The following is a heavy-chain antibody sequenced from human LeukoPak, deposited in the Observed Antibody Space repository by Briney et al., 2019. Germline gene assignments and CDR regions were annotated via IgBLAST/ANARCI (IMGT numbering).Heavy chain of an antibody. D-gene: IGHD2-21*02. CDR2: INPNSGGT. Sequence: ASVKVSCKASGYTFTGYYMHWVRQAPGQGLEWMGWINPNSGGTNYAQKFQGRVTMTRDTSISTAYMELSRLRSDDTAVYYCARVVFSGDWYYYYYGMDVWGQGTTVTVSS. CDR1: GYTFTGYY. J-gene: IGHJ6*02. V-gene: IGHV1-2*02. CDR3: ARVVFSGDWYYYYYGMDV.